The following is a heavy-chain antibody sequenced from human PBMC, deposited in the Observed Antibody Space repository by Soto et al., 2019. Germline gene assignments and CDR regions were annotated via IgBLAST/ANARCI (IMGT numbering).Heavy chain of an antibody. Sequence: GGSLRLSCAASGFTFSSYAMSWVRQAPGKGLEWVSAISGSGGSTYYADSVKGRFTISRENSKNTLYLQMNSLRAEDTAVYYCAKGHRIRTDLWFGEEDYYYYGRDVWGQGTTGTVSS. V-gene: IGHV3-23*01. CDR3: AKGHRIRTDLWFGEEDYYYYGRDV. D-gene: IGHD3-10*01. CDR2: ISGSGGST. CDR1: GFTFSSYA. J-gene: IGHJ6*02.